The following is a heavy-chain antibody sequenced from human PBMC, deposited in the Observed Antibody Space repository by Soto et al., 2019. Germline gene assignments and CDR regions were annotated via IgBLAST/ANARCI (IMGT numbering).Heavy chain of an antibody. V-gene: IGHV4-4*02. CDR2: IYHSGST. Sequence: SETLSLTCAVSCGSISSSNWWSWARQPPGKGLEWIGEIYHSGSTNYNPSLKSRVTISVDKSKNQFSLKLSSVTAADTAVYYCARVSGSYCYGMDVWGQGTTVSVSS. D-gene: IGHD1-26*01. CDR1: CGSISSSNW. CDR3: ARVSGSYCYGMDV. J-gene: IGHJ6*02.